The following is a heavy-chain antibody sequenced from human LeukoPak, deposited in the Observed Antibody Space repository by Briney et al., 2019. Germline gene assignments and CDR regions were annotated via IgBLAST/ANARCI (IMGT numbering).Heavy chain of an antibody. D-gene: IGHD5-18*01. Sequence: GASVKVSCKASGGTFSSYAISWVRQAPGQGIEWMGGIIPIFGTANYAQKFQGRVTITTDESTSTAYMELSSLRSEDTAVYYCARGGYSYGLFDYWGQGTLVTVSS. CDR1: GGTFSSYA. CDR3: ARGGYSYGLFDY. CDR2: IIPIFGTA. V-gene: IGHV1-69*05. J-gene: IGHJ4*02.